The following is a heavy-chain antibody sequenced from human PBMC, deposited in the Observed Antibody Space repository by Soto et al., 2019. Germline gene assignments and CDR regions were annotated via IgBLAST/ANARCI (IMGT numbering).Heavy chain of an antibody. CDR3: AMSMVRFYYFDY. V-gene: IGHV4-59*02. Sequence: ASETLSLTCSFSGDSVTSHYLTWIRQSPEKGLEWIGYIYYSGSTYYNPSLKSRVTMSVDTSKNQFSLKLSSVTAVDTAVYYCAMSMVRFYYFDYWGQGTLVTVSS. J-gene: IGHJ4*02. CDR2: IYYSGST. D-gene: IGHD3-10*01. CDR1: GDSVTSHY.